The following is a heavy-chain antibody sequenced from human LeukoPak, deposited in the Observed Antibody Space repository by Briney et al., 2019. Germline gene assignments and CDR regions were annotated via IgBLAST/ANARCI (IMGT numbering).Heavy chain of an antibody. CDR2: VDPEDGET. V-gene: IGHV1-69-2*01. CDR1: GYTFTDYY. Sequence: ASVKVSCEVPGYTFTDYYMHWVQQAPGKGLEWMGLVDPEDGETIYAEKFQGRVTITADTSTDTAYTELNSLRAEDTAVYYCAYMGALGAFDIWGQGTMVTVSS. D-gene: IGHD1-26*01. J-gene: IGHJ3*02. CDR3: AYMGALGAFDI.